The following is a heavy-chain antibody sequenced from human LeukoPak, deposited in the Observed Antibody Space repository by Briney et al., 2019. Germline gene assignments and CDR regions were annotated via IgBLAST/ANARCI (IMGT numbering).Heavy chain of an antibody. J-gene: IGHJ6*03. CDR1: GGSISSGSYY. D-gene: IGHD1-7*01. V-gene: IGHV4-61*02. CDR2: IYTSGST. Sequence: NPSETLSLTCTVSGGSISSGSYYWSWIRQPAGKGLEWIGRIYTSGSTNYNPSLKSRVTISVDTSKNQFSLKLSSVTAADTAVYYCARRSYNWNYERPYYYYYMDVWGKGTTVTVSS. CDR3: ARRSYNWNYERPYYYYYMDV.